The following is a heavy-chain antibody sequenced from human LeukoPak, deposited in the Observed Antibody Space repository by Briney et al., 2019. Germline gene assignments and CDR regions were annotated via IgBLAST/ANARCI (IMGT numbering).Heavy chain of an antibody. CDR2: INPNSGGT. J-gene: IGHJ6*03. V-gene: IGHV1-2*02. CDR1: GYTFTGYY. CDR3: ARAGFKMGYSYGLYYYYYMDV. D-gene: IGHD5-18*01. Sequence: ASVKVSCKASGYTFTGYYMHWVRQAPGQGLEWMGWINPNSGGTNYAQKFQGRVTMTRDTSISTAYMELSSLRSEDTAVYYCARAGFKMGYSYGLYYYYYMDVWGKGTTVTISS.